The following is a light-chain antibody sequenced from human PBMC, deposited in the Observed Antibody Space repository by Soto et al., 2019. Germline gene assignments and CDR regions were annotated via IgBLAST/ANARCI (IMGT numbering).Light chain of an antibody. CDR3: EQYDSSWT. J-gene: IGKJ1*01. CDR1: QSVPSNF. Sequence: EIVLTQSPGTLSLSPGERATLYCRASQSVPSNFLAWYQQRPGQAPTLRIYDVSRRAAGIPDRFSGSESGTDFTLTSRRLEPENFAMYYCEQYDSSWTFGQGTKVEI. V-gene: IGKV3-20*01. CDR2: DVS.